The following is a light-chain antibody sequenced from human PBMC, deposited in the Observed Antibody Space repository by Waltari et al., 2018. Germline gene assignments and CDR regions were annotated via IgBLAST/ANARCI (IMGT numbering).Light chain of an antibody. Sequence: EIVMTQSPATLSVSPGERATLSCRASQSVSDNVIWYQQKPGQAPRLLIYGTSTRATGIPARFSGSGSGTVFTLTISSLQSEDSAVYYCQQYNNLPPRYTFGQGTKLEIK. CDR3: QQYNNLPPRYT. J-gene: IGKJ2*01. CDR1: QSVSDN. V-gene: IGKV3-15*01. CDR2: GTS.